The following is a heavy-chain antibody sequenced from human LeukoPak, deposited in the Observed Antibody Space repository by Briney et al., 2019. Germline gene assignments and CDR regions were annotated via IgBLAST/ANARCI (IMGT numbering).Heavy chain of an antibody. J-gene: IGHJ5*02. Sequence: PSETLSLTCAVYGPSFSGYYWGWIRQPPGKGLEWIGEINHRGSTTYNPSLKSRVTISVDTSKNQFSLKLSSVTAADTAVYYCARGGLRRCRSNSCYPSWFDPWGQGTLVTVSS. CDR2: INHRGST. D-gene: IGHD2-2*01. CDR1: GPSFSGYY. V-gene: IGHV4-34*01. CDR3: ARGGLRRCRSNSCYPSWFDP.